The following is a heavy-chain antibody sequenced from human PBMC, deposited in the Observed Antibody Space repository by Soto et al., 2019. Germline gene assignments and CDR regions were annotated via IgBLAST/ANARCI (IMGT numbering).Heavy chain of an antibody. Sequence: QVQLVESGGGVVQPGRSLRLSCAASGFTFSSYGMHWVRQAPGKGLEWVAVIWYDGSNKYYADSVKGRFTISRDNSKNTRDLQLNSLRAEDTAVYYGARDPNGGGYWGQGTLVTVSS. CDR1: GFTFSSYG. D-gene: IGHD3-16*01. CDR2: IWYDGSNK. J-gene: IGHJ4*02. CDR3: ARDPNGGGY. V-gene: IGHV3-33*01.